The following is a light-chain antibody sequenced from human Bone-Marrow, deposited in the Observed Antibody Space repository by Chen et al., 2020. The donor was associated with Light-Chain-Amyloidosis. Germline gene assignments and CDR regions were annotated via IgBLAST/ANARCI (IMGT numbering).Light chain of an antibody. CDR3: QQYDTSPLT. J-gene: IGKJ4*01. Sequence: EVVLTQSPATLSLYPGERATLSCRARQSVSSFLAWYQQKPGQAPRLLIYAASNMATGLPARFTGSGSGTDFTLTISRLQPDDFGMYYCQQYDTSPLTFGGGTKVEIK. V-gene: IGKV3-11*01. CDR1: QSVSSF. CDR2: AAS.